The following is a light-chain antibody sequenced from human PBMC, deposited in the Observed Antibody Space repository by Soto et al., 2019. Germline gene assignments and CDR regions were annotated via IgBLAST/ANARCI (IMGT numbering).Light chain of an antibody. CDR3: QQTFTTPHT. CDR2: AAS. Sequence: DIQMTQSPSSLSASVGDSVTITCLASQSIISSLNWYQQKPGKAPRLLIYAASTLQSGVPSGFSGSGSGTDFALTISSLQPENFETYYCQQTFTTPHTFGQGTKVDIK. J-gene: IGKJ2*01. CDR1: QSIISS. V-gene: IGKV1-39*01.